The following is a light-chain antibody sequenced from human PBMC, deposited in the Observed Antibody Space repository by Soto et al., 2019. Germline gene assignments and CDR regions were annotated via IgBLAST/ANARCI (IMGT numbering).Light chain of an antibody. CDR2: AXS. CDR1: QSISFY. J-gene: IGKJ1*01. CDR3: QQSYSTTRT. V-gene: IGKV1-39*01. Sequence: IHMTQSPSSLAASLGDRVTLPXRASQSISFYFNWYQQQPGXAPKXXXDAXSSLQRGVPSRFSGSGSGTDFTLPISSLRPEYFATYYCQQSYSTTRTFGQGTKVDIK.